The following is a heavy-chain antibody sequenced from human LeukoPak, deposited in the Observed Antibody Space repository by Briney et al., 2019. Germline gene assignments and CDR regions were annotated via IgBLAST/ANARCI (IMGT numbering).Heavy chain of an antibody. CDR2: IYSGGST. J-gene: IGHJ4*02. V-gene: IGHV3-53*01. D-gene: IGHD5-12*01. CDR1: GFTVSSNY. Sequence: GGSLRLSCAASGFTVSSNYMSWVRQAPGKGLEWVSVIYSGGSTYYADSVKGRFTISRDNSKNTLYLQMNSLRAEDTAVYYCASDGYLTIPSGYWGQGTLVTVSS. CDR3: ASDGYLTIPSGY.